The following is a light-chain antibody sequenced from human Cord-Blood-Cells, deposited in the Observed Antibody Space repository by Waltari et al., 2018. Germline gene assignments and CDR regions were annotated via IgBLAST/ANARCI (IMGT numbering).Light chain of an antibody. CDR1: QSISSY. Sequence: DIQMNQSPSSLSASVGDRVNITCRASQSISSYLNWYQQKPGKAPKLLIYAASSLQSGVPSRFSGSGSGTDFTLTISSLQPEDFATDYCQQSYSTTWTFGQGTKVEIK. J-gene: IGKJ1*01. V-gene: IGKV1-39*01. CDR2: AAS. CDR3: QQSYSTTWT.